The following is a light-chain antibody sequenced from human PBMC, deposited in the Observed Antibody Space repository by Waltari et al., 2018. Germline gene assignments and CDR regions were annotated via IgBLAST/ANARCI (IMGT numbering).Light chain of an antibody. CDR1: QSVSSY. CDR3: QQRSTLPIT. V-gene: IGKV3-11*01. CDR2: DVF. Sequence: EIVLTQSPATLSLSPGERATLSCRASQSVSSYLAWYQHKPCQAPRLIIYDVFRRATAIPARFTGSGSGTDFTLTISSLEPEDFAVYYCQQRSTLPITFGQGTRLEI. J-gene: IGKJ5*01.